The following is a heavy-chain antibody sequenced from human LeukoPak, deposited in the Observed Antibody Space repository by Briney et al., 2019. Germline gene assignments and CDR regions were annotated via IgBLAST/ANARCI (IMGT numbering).Heavy chain of an antibody. CDR2: ISSSGSTI. D-gene: IGHD6-13*01. Sequence: TGGSLRLSCAASGFTFSSYEMNWVRQAPGKGLEWVSYISSSGSTIYYADSVKGRFTISRDNAKNSLYLQMNSLRAEDTAVYYCARETPYSSSWTVFDYWGQGTLVTVSS. CDR3: ARETPYSSSWTVFDY. CDR1: GFTFSSYE. V-gene: IGHV3-48*03. J-gene: IGHJ4*02.